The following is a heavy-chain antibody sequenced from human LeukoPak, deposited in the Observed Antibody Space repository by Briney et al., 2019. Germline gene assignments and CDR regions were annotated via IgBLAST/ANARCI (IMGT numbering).Heavy chain of an antibody. D-gene: IGHD4-23*01. CDR2: INPNSGGT. CDR1: GYTFTGYY. Sequence: GASVKVSCKASGYTFTGYYMHWVRQAPGQGLEWMGWINPNSGGTNYAQKFQGRVTITRNTSISTAYMELSSLRSEDTAVYYCAKQVVTWWFDPWGQGTLVTVSS. CDR3: AKQVVTWWFDP. V-gene: IGHV1-2*02. J-gene: IGHJ5*02.